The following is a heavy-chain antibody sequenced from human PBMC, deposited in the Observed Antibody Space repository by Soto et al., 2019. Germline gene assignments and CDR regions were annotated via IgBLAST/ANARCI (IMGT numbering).Heavy chain of an antibody. V-gene: IGHV3-30*03. J-gene: IGHJ4*02. CDR2: ISYDGSVK. CDR3: ASDSGPYNY. D-gene: IGHD2-15*01. CDR1: GFMFSTYG. Sequence: QVQLLQSGGGVVQPGRSLRLSCVASGFMFSTYGMHWVRQAPGKGLEWVALISYDGSVKYHADFVKGRFTISRDNSKNTLYLQMDTLGPADTAVYFCASDSGPYNYWGQGSLVTVPS.